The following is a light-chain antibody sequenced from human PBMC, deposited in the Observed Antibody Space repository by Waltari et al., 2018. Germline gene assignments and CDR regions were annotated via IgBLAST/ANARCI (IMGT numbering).Light chain of an antibody. CDR3: MQALQTPLT. V-gene: IGKV2-28*01. CDR1: QSLLHSNAYNY. J-gene: IGKJ4*01. Sequence: DIVMTQSPLALPVTPGEPASISCRSSQSLLHSNAYNYLDWYLQKPGQSPQLLIYFGSVRASGVPDRFSGSGSGTDFTLKISRVEAEDVGVYYCMQALQTPLTFGGGTKVAIK. CDR2: FGS.